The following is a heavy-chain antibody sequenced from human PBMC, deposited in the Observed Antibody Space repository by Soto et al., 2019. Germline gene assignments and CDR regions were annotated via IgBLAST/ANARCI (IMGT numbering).Heavy chain of an antibody. CDR2: IIPMLTVT. V-gene: IGHV1-69*02. CDR1: RGTFSTYT. J-gene: IGHJ3*01. Sequence: QVHLEQSGAEVKKPGSSLKVSCKAARGTFSTYTLIWVRQAPGQGLEWMGRIIPMLTVTNSAQKFQGRVTLTADKSTSTAFMELPRLTSDDPAVYYCSIGSWSAETFDVWGQGTMVTVSS. D-gene: IGHD2-2*01. CDR3: SIGSWSAETFDV.